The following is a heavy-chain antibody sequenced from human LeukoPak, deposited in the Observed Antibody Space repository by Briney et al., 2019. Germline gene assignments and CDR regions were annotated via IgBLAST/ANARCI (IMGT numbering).Heavy chain of an antibody. CDR2: ISSSSSTI. CDR3: ARDMQWLVREEAFDI. D-gene: IGHD6-19*01. J-gene: IGHJ3*02. CDR1: GFTFSSYS. V-gene: IGHV3-48*01. Sequence: GGSLRLSCAASGFTFSSYSMNWVRQAPGKGLEWVSYISSSSSTIYYADSVKGRFTISRDNAKNSLYLQMNSLRAEDTAVYYCARDMQWLVREEAFDIWGQGTMVTVSS.